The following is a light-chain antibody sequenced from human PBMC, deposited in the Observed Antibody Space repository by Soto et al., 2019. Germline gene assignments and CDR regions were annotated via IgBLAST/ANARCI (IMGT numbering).Light chain of an antibody. CDR3: QNLDSAAFT. J-gene: IGKJ3*01. Sequence: DIQMTQSPPSLSASVGDRVTITCRASQDISNYLAWYQQRPGKVPRLLIYAASTLQSGVPSRFSGSVSGTDFTLTISSLLPEDVATYYCQNLDSAAFTFGPGTKVDIK. CDR1: QDISNY. V-gene: IGKV1-27*01. CDR2: AAS.